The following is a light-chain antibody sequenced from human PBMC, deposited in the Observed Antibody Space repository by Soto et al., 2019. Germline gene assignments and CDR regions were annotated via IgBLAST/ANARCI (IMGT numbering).Light chain of an antibody. V-gene: IGKV4-1*01. CDR1: QSVLHRSNGNSY. CDR3: QQYQSIPFT. CDR2: WSS. Sequence: DIVMTQSPDFLAVSLGERATIKCRSSQSVLHRSNGNSYVAWYQQKPGQPPKLLIYWSSTRESGVPDRFSGSGSGTDFILTVNSLQAEDAAVYYCQQYQSIPFTFGPGTKVHI. J-gene: IGKJ3*01.